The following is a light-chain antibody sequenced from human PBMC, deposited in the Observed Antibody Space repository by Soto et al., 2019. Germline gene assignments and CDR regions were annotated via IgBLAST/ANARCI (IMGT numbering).Light chain of an antibody. CDR3: QHYSTWLWT. CDR2: GAS. V-gene: IGKV3-15*01. CDR1: QSVSSK. Sequence: EIVMTQSPATLSVSTGERATLSCRASQSVSSKLAWYQQKPGQGPRLLIYGASSRATGIPARFSGSGSGTEFTLTISSLQSEDFAVYYCQHYSTWLWTLGQGTKVEIK. J-gene: IGKJ1*01.